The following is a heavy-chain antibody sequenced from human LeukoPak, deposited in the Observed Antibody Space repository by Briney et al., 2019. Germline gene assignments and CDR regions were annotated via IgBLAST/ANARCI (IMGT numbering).Heavy chain of an antibody. CDR2: ISANDGNT. D-gene: IGHD3-10*01. J-gene: IGHJ4*02. CDR3: ARESHVTREDY. V-gene: IGHV1-18*01. Sequence: ASVKVSCTASGYTFTSYGISWVRQAPGQGLEWMGWISANDGNTDYPQKLLGRVTMTTDTSTSTAYMELRSLRSDDTAVYYCARESHVTREDYWGQGTPVTVSS. CDR1: GYTFTSYG.